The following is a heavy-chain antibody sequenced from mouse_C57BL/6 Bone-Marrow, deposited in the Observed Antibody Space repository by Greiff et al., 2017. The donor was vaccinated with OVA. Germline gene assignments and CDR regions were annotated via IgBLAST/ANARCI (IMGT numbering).Heavy chain of an antibody. CDR3: ARGIYYGNYVGFAY. J-gene: IGHJ3*01. CDR2: ILPSIGRT. Sequence: VQLQQSGSELRSPGSSVKLSCKDFDSEVFPIAYMSWVRQKPGHGFEWIGGILPSIGRTIYGEKFEDKATLDADTLSNTAYLELNSLTSEDSAIYYCARGIYYGNYVGFAYWGQGTLVTVSA. V-gene: IGHV15-2*01. CDR1: DSEVFPIAY. D-gene: IGHD2-1*01.